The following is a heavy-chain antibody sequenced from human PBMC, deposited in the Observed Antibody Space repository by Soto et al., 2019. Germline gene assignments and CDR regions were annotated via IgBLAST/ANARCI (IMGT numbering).Heavy chain of an antibody. CDR2: IYYSGST. D-gene: IGHD3-22*01. CDR3: ARAVGILYDSSGYYFDY. Sequence: SLTCTVSGGCISSGGYYWIWIRHHPGKGLEWIGYIYYSGSTYYNPSLKSRVTISVDTSKNQFSLKLSSVTAADTAVYYCARAVGILYDSSGYYFDYWGQGTLVTVS. V-gene: IGHV4-31*03. J-gene: IGHJ4*02. CDR1: GGCISSGGYY.